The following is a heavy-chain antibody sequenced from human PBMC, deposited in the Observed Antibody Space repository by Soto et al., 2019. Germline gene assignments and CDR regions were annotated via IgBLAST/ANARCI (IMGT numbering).Heavy chain of an antibody. V-gene: IGHV4-59*08. CDR2: IYYSGST. CDR1: GGSISSYY. Sequence: SETLSLTCPVSGGSISSYYWSWIRQPPGKGLEWIGYIYYSGSTSYNPSLKSRVTISVDTSKNQFSLKLSSVTAADTAVYYCARLFDSYYYGSGSYYKFSDYYYYMDVWGKGTTVT. CDR3: ARLFDSYYYGSGSYYKFSDYYYYMDV. D-gene: IGHD3-10*01. J-gene: IGHJ6*03.